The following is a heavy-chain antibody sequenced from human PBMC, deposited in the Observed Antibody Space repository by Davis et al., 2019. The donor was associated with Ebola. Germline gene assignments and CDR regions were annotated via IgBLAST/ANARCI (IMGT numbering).Heavy chain of an antibody. Sequence: AASVKVSCKASGGTFSSYTISWVRQAPGQGLEWMGRIIPILGIANYAQKFQGRVTITADKSTSTAYMELSSLRSEDTAIYYCTTPGGQDSGYDVFDIWGQGTMVTVSS. J-gene: IGHJ3*02. V-gene: IGHV1-69*02. CDR2: IIPILGIA. D-gene: IGHD5-12*01. CDR1: GGTFSSYT. CDR3: TTPGGQDSGYDVFDI.